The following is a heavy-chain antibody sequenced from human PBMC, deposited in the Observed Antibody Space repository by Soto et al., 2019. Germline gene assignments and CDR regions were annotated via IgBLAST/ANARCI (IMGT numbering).Heavy chain of an antibody. CDR2: ISSSSSYI. Sequence: GGSLRLSCAASGFTFSSYSMNWVRQAPGKGLEWVSSISSSSSYIYYADSVKGRFTISRDNAKNSLYLQMNSLRAEDTAVYYCARSLYSSSPLLDYWGQGTLVTVSS. J-gene: IGHJ4*02. CDR1: GFTFSSYS. V-gene: IGHV3-21*01. CDR3: ARSLYSSSPLLDY. D-gene: IGHD6-6*01.